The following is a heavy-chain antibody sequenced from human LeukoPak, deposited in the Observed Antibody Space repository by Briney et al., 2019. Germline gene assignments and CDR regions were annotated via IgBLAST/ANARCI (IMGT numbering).Heavy chain of an antibody. Sequence: GGSLRLSCQASGFIFSTYSMNWVRQAPGRGLEWVSYISSSSSTIYYADSVKGRFTISRDSAKSSLYLQMNSLRVEDTAVYYCARDGDVSGYSDWGQGTLVTVSS. CDR1: GFIFSTYS. V-gene: IGHV3-48*04. CDR3: ARDGDVSGYSD. D-gene: IGHD3-22*01. CDR2: ISSSSSTI. J-gene: IGHJ4*02.